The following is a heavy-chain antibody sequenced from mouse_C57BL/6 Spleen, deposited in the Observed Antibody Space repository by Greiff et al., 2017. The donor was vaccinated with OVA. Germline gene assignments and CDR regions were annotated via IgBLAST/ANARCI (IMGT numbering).Heavy chain of an antibody. J-gene: IGHJ4*01. CDR1: GYTFTDYY. D-gene: IGHD2-3*01. CDR3: ARGGYSYAMDY. Sequence: EVQLQQSGPELVKPGASVKISCKASGYTFTDYYMNWVKQSHGKSLEWIGDINPNNGGTSYNQKFKGKATLTVDKSSSTAYMELRSLTSEDSAVYYGARGGYSYAMDYWGQGTSVTVSS. V-gene: IGHV1-26*01. CDR2: INPNNGGT.